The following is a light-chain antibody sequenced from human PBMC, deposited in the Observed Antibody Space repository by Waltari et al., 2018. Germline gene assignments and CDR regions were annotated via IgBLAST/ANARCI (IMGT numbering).Light chain of an antibody. CDR1: QSVSTN. Sequence: ETVMTQSTTTLSLSPGDRATLSCRARQSVSTNFAWYQQKPGQAPRLLIYGASIRATGVPARFSGRGAGTEFTLTISSLQSEDFAVYYCQQYNNWPPYIFGQGSQLEI. CDR3: QQYNNWPPYI. CDR2: GAS. J-gene: IGKJ2*01. V-gene: IGKV3D-15*01.